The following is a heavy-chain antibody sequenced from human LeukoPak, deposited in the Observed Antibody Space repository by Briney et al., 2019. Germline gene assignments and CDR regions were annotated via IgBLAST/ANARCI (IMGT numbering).Heavy chain of an antibody. CDR2: IYTSGST. V-gene: IGHV4-61*02. Sequence: SQTLSLTCTVSGGSTSSGSYYGSWIRQPAGKGLEWIGRIYTSGSTNYNPSLKSRVTISVDTSKNQFSLKLSSVTAADTAVYYCAREGITIFGVVTSFDYWGQGTLVTVSS. CDR1: GGSTSSGSYY. J-gene: IGHJ4*02. CDR3: AREGITIFGVVTSFDY. D-gene: IGHD3-3*01.